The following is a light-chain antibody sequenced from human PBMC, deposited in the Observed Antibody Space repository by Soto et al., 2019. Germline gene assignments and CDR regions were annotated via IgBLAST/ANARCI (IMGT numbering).Light chain of an antibody. CDR1: QNLLFSSNNKNS. V-gene: IGKV4-1*01. CDR2: WAS. Sequence: DVVMTQSPDSLAVSLGERAAINCKSSQNLLFSSNNKNSLAWYQQKPGQPPKLLIYWASTRESGAPDRFSGSGSGRECTLTISSLQAEDVAVYYCQQYHTTPTTFGQGTKVEIK. CDR3: QQYHTTPTT. J-gene: IGKJ2*01.